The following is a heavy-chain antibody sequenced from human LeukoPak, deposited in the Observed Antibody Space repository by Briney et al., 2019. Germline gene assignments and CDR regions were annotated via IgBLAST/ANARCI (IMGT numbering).Heavy chain of an antibody. CDR3: ARDSYYDSSGQDYYYYGMDV. D-gene: IGHD3-22*01. J-gene: IGHJ6*02. CDR1: GVSISSGGYY. V-gene: IGHV4-30-4*08. CDR2: IYYSGST. Sequence: SETLSLTCTVSGVSISSGGYYWSWIRQHPGKGLEWIGYIYYSGSTYYNPSLKSRVTISVDTSKNQFSLKLSSVTAADTAVYYCARDSYYDSSGQDYYYYGMDVWGQGTTVTVSS.